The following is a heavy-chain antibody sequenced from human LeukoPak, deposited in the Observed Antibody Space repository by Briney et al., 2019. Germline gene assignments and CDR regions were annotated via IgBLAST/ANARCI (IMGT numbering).Heavy chain of an antibody. CDR1: GFTFSSFP. D-gene: IGHD6-13*01. CDR2: ISSDGINK. CDR3: ARDNSHSRIYSTRGNAFDI. Sequence: PGRSLRLPCAASGFTFSSFPMHWVRQAPGKGLEWVAVISSDGINKYYADSVKGRFTISRDNSKNTLYLPMNSLRVEDTAVYYCARDNSHSRIYSTRGNAFDIWGQGTMVTVSS. V-gene: IGHV3-30-3*01. J-gene: IGHJ3*02.